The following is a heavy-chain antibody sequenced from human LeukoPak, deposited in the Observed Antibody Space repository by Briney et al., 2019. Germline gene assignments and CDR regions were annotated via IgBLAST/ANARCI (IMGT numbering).Heavy chain of an antibody. CDR1: GGSISSYY. J-gene: IGHJ4*02. Sequence: SETLSLTCTVSGGSISSYYWSWIRQPPGKGLEWIGYIYYSGSTNYNPSLNSRVTISVDTSENQFSLKLSSVTAADTAVYYCARFSDQIAIFGVVNYFLGDWGQGILVTVSS. D-gene: IGHD3-3*01. V-gene: IGHV4-59*01. CDR3: ARFSDQIAIFGVVNYFLGD. CDR2: IYYSGST.